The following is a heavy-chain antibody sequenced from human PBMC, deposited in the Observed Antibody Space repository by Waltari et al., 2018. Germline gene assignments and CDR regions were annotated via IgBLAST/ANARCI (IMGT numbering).Heavy chain of an antibody. CDR3: AKDQWFGA. V-gene: IGHV3-74*01. CDR2: INNDGRST. CDR1: GFPFRDSW. Sequence: EVHLVESGGGLVQPGGSLRLSSAVAGFPFRDSWMHWVRQAPGKGLVWVSRINNDGRSTSYADSMKGRFTVSRDNAKNTLYLQMNSLTVDDTAVYYCAKDQWFGAWGQGTLVTVSS. J-gene: IGHJ5*02.